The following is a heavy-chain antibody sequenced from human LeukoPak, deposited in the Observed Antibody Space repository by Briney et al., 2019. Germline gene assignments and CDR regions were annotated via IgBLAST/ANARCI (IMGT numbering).Heavy chain of an antibody. V-gene: IGHV4-39*07. CDR1: GGSISSSSYY. CDR2: INHSGST. CDR3: ARGYHQYDILTAARGENWFDP. D-gene: IGHD3-9*01. Sequence: PSETLSLTCTVSGGSISSSSYYWGWIRQPPGKGLEWIGEINHSGSTNYNPSLKSRVTISVDTSKNQFSLKLSSVTAADTAVYYCARGYHQYDILTAARGENWFDPWGQGTLVTVSS. J-gene: IGHJ5*02.